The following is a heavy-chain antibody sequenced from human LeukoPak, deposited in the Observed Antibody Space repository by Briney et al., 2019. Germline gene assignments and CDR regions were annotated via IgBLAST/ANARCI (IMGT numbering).Heavy chain of an antibody. Sequence: QPGGSLRLSCAASGFTFSSYTMNWVRQAPGKGLVWVSRINTDGGTTTYADSVKGRFTISRDNAKNTLYLQMGSLRAEDTAVYYCARVASGSWNWFDPWGQGTLVTVSS. CDR2: INTDGGTT. D-gene: IGHD1-26*01. J-gene: IGHJ5*02. CDR1: GFTFSSYT. V-gene: IGHV3-74*01. CDR3: ARVASGSWNWFDP.